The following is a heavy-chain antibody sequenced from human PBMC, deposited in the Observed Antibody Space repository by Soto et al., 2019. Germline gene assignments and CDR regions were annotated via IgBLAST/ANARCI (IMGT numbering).Heavy chain of an antibody. D-gene: IGHD3-10*01. CDR1: GFTVSSNY. J-gene: IGHJ5*02. Sequence: EVQLVESGGGLIQPGGSLRLSCAASGFTVSSNYMSWVRQAPGKGLEWVSVIYSGGSTYYADSVKGRFTISRDNSKNTLYLQMNSLRAEDTAVYYCARSRGRLRGVDWFDPWGQGTLVTVSS. CDR2: IYSGGST. V-gene: IGHV3-53*01. CDR3: ARSRGRLRGVDWFDP.